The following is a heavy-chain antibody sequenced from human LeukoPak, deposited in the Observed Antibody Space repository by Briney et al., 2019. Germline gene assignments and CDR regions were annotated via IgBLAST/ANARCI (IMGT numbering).Heavy chain of an antibody. J-gene: IGHJ4*02. V-gene: IGHV4-34*01. CDR3: ASSAGSYYDSGGYYFV. Sequence: SETLSLTCAVYGGSFSGYYWSWIRQPPGKGLEWLGSIYYSGSTYYNPSLKSRVTISVDTSKNQFSLKLSSVTAADTAVYYCASSAGSYYDSGGYYFVWGQGTLVTVSS. CDR1: GGSFSGYY. D-gene: IGHD3-22*01. CDR2: IYYSGST.